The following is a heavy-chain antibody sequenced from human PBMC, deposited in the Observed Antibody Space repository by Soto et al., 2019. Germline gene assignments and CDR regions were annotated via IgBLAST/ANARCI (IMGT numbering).Heavy chain of an antibody. Sequence: PSETLSLTCAVYGGSFSGYYWTWIRPPPGTGLEWSGEINHSGSTNYNPSLKSRVTISVDTSKNQFSLKLSSVTAADTAVYYCARPLRSGSYGSYFDYWGQGTLVTVSS. CDR3: ARPLRSGSYGSYFDY. D-gene: IGHD1-26*01. V-gene: IGHV4-34*01. J-gene: IGHJ4*02. CDR2: INHSGST. CDR1: GGSFSGYY.